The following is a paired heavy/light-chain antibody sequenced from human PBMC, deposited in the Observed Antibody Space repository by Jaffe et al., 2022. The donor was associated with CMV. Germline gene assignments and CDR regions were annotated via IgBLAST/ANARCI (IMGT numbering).Heavy chain of an antibody. Sequence: QVQLVQSGAEVKKPGASVKVSCKVSGYTLTELSMHWVRQAPGKGLEWMGGFDPEDGETIYAQKFQGRVTMTEDTSTDTAYMELSSLRSEDTAVYYCATRKNGDSYSGSYGPGPGFDYWGQGTLVTVSS. J-gene: IGHJ4*02. CDR1: GYTLTELS. V-gene: IGHV1-24*01. D-gene: IGHD1-26*01. CDR3: ATRKNGDSYSGSYGPGPGFDY. CDR2: FDPEDGET.
Light chain of an antibody. Sequence: SYELTQPPSVSVSPGQTASITCSGDKLGDKYACWYQQKPGQSPVLVIYQDSKRPSGIPERFSGSNSGNTATLTISGTQAMDEADYYCQAWDSSTPVVFGGGTKLTVL. CDR3: QAWDSSTPVV. J-gene: IGLJ2*01. CDR1: KLGDKY. CDR2: QDS. V-gene: IGLV3-1*01.